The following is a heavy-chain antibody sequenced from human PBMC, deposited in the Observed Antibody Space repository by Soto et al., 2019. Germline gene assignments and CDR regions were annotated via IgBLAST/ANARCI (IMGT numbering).Heavy chain of an antibody. CDR3: ARDGRSPRGTARDYYGMDV. D-gene: IGHD1-1*01. V-gene: IGHV1-69*13. CDR2: IIPIFGTA. CDR1: GGTFSSYA. J-gene: IGHJ6*02. Sequence: VKVSCKASGGTFSSYAISWVRQAPGQGLEWMGGIIPIFGTANYAQKFQGRVTITADESTSTAYMELSSLRSEDTAVYYCARDGRSPRGTARDYYGMDVWGQGTTVTVSS.